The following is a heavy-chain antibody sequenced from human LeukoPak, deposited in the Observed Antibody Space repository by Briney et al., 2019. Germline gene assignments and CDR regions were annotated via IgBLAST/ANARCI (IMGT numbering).Heavy chain of an antibody. CDR2: ISDSGGNT. Sequence: GGSLRPSCAASGFTFNSYAMSWVRQAPWERLQWVSGISDSGGNTYYADSVRGRFTISRGNSKNTLYLQMNGLRAEDTAVYYCARHRSSWLIDYWGQGTLVTVSS. V-gene: IGHV3-23*01. CDR1: GFTFNSYA. CDR3: ARHRSSWLIDY. J-gene: IGHJ4*02. D-gene: IGHD6-6*01.